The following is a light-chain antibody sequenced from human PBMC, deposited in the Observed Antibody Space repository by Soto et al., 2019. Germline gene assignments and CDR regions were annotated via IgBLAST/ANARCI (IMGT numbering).Light chain of an antibody. CDR2: AAS. CDR1: QSISSSY. CDR3: QQYGSSSYT. J-gene: IGKJ2*01. V-gene: IGKV3-20*01. Sequence: EIVLTQSPGTLSLSPGERATLSCRASQSISSSYLAWYQQKPGQAPRLLIYAASSRATGIPDRFSGSGSGTDSTLTISILEPEDFAVYYCQQYGSSSYTFGQGTQLEI.